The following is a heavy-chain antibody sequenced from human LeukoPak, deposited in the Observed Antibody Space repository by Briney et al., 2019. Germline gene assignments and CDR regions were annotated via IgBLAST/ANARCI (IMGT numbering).Heavy chain of an antibody. J-gene: IGHJ6*02. V-gene: IGHV1-2*02. CDR1: GYTFTGYY. Sequence: ASVKVSCKASGYTFTGYYMHWVRQAPGQGLEWMGWINPNSGGTNYAQKFQGRVTMTRDTSISTAYMELSRLRSDDTAVYYCARDPTRRLGSGWYLYYYGMDVWGQGTTVTVSS. CDR3: ARDPTRRLGSGWYLYYYGMDV. D-gene: IGHD6-19*01. CDR2: INPNSGGT.